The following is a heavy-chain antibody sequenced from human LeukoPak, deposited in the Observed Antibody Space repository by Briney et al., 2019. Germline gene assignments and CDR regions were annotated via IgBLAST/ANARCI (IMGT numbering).Heavy chain of an antibody. D-gene: IGHD2-2*01. CDR3: TTDLSIPSYDAFDI. CDR1: GFTFSNAW. Sequence: GGSLRLSCAASGFTFSNAWMSWVRQAPGKGLEWVGRIKSKTDGGTTDYAAPVKGRFTISRDDSKNTLYLQMNSLKTEDTAVYYCTTDLSIPSYDAFDIWGQGTMVTVSS. CDR2: IKSKTDGGTT. J-gene: IGHJ3*02. V-gene: IGHV3-15*01.